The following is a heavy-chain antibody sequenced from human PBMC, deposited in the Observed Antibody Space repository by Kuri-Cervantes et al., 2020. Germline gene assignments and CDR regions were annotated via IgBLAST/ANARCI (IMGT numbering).Heavy chain of an antibody. CDR2: IYYSGST. J-gene: IGHJ4*02. V-gene: IGHV4-59*01. Sequence: GSLRLSCTVSGGSISSYYWSWIRQPPGKGLEWIGYIYYSGSTNYNPSLKSRVTISVDTSKNQFSLKLSSVTAADTAVYYCARGTHGATALDYWCQGTLVTVSS. CDR1: GGSISSYY. D-gene: IGHD1-26*01. CDR3: ARGTHGATALDY.